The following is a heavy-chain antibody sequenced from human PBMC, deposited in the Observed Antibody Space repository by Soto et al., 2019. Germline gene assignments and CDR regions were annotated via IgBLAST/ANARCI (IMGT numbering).Heavy chain of an antibody. D-gene: IGHD4-17*01. J-gene: IGHJ4*02. V-gene: IGHV4-59*01. CDR1: GGSITTYQ. CDR2: GYSGFT. CDR3: ARDYGDSSFFFDY. Sequence: QVQLQESGPGLVKPSETLSLTCTVSGGSITTYQWSWIRQSPGKGLEWIAGYSGFTDYNPSLESRATISVDRSKNQSSLPLRSVPAADTAVYYCARDYGDSSFFFDYWGQGAQVTVSS.